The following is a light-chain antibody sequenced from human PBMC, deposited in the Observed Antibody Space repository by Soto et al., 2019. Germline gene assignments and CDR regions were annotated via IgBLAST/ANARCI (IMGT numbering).Light chain of an antibody. CDR2: AAS. CDR1: HNIXTH. CDR3: QQYTSPKIT. J-gene: IGKJ5*01. V-gene: IGKV3D-15*03. Sequence: CAAPMSVSQGERVTLPCRASHNIXTHMRWFLKKPGHTPRLLXDAASITAADCPARCSGSWSATEFTLTLNFLHSDDLAVYYFQQYTSPKITFG.